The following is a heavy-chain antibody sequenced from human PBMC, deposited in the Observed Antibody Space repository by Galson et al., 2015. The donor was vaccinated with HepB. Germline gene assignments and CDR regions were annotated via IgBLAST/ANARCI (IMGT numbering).Heavy chain of an antibody. Sequence: SLRLSCAASGFTLSSYWVHWVRQAPGKGLVWVSRINSDGNSIIYADSVKGRFTIPRDNAKNTLYLQMSSLRVEDTGVYYCARDAPHRLWGQGTLVTVSS. D-gene: IGHD2-21*02. J-gene: IGHJ4*02. V-gene: IGHV3-74*01. CDR2: INSDGNSI. CDR1: GFTLSSYW. CDR3: ARDAPHRL.